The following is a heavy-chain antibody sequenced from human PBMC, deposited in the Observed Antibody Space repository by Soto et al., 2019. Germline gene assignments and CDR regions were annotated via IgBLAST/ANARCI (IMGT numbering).Heavy chain of an antibody. Sequence: PSETLSLTGAGYGGSFSGYYWSWIRQPPGKGLEWIGEINHSGSTNYNPSLKSRVTMSVDTSKNQFSLKLSSVTAADTAVYYCARDGAAAGLRYYYYYGMDVWGQGTTVTVSS. J-gene: IGHJ6*02. CDR1: GGSFSGYY. CDR2: INHSGST. D-gene: IGHD6-13*01. V-gene: IGHV4-34*01. CDR3: ARDGAAAGLRYYYYYGMDV.